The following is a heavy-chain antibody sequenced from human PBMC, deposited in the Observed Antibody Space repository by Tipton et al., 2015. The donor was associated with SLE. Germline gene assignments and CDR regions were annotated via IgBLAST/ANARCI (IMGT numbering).Heavy chain of an antibody. J-gene: IGHJ4*02. CDR2: ISAYNGNT. CDR1: GYSFPSYG. D-gene: IGHD6-19*01. Sequence: QVQLVQSGAEVKKPGASVKVSCKASGYSFPSYGITWVRQAPGQGLEWMGWISAYNGNTNYAQKLQGRVTMTTDTSTSTAYMELRSLRSDDTAVYYCARDESDRYSSGPLDYWGQGTLVTVSS. CDR3: ARDESDRYSSGPLDY. V-gene: IGHV1-18*01.